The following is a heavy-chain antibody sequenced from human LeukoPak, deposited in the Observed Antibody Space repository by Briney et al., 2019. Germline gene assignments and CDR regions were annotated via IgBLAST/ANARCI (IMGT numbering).Heavy chain of an antibody. CDR1: GYIFTSYN. J-gene: IGHJ3*02. V-gene: IGHV1-46*01. D-gene: IGHD3-10*01. Sequence: GASVKVSCKAFGYIFTSYNMHWVRQAPGQGLEWMGIINPSAGSTSYAQKFQGRVTMTRDTSTSTVYMELSSLRSEDTAVYYCAREMQGSAYDAFDIWGQGTMVTVSS. CDR2: INPSAGST. CDR3: AREMQGSAYDAFDI.